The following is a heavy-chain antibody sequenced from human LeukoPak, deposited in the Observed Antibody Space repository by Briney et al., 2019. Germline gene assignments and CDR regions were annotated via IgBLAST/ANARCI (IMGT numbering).Heavy chain of an antibody. Sequence: GSSLRLSCAASGFTFSSYAMHWVRQAPGKGLEWVAVISYDGSNKYYADSVKGRFTISRDNSKNTLYLQMNSLRAEDTAVYYCTIPPQSGDYWGQGTLVTVSS. J-gene: IGHJ4*02. CDR3: TIPPQSGDY. V-gene: IGHV3-30-3*01. D-gene: IGHD2-21*01. CDR1: GFTFSSYA. CDR2: ISYDGSNK.